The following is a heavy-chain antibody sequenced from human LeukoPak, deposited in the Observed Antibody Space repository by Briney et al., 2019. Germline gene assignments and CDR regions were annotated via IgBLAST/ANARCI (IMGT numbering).Heavy chain of an antibody. J-gene: IGHJ4*02. D-gene: IGHD2-15*01. CDR1: GASTSSHY. CDR2: VYDSGST. CDR3: ARGQYCGGGSCYVDY. Sequence: PSETLSLTCTVSGASTSSHYWSWIRQPPGKGLEWIGHVYDSGSTKYNPSLKSRVTISIDTSKNQFSLRLNSVTAADTAVYYCARGQYCGGGSCYVDYWGQGTLVTVSS. V-gene: IGHV4-59*11.